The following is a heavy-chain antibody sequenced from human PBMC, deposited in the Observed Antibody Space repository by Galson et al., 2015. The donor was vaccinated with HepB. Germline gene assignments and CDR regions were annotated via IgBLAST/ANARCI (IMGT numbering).Heavy chain of an antibody. CDR1: GFTFSDYF. Sequence: SLRLSCAASGFTFSDYFMSWIRQAPGKGLEWVSYISSSSSYTKCADSVKGRFTISRDNAKKSLHLQMNSLRAEDTAVYYCVRVLAGDYDILTGLDYWGQGTLVTVSS. V-gene: IGHV3-11*05. CDR3: VRVLAGDYDILTGLDY. J-gene: IGHJ4*02. CDR2: ISSSSSYT. D-gene: IGHD3-9*01.